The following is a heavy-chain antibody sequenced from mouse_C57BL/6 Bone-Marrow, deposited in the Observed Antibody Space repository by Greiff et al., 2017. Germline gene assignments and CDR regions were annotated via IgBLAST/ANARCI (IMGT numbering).Heavy chain of an antibody. CDR1: GYTFTSYW. CDR2: IYPGNSDT. CDR3: TRGVCDGYYRY. Sequence: EVQLQQSGTVLARPGASVKMSCKTSGYTFTSYWMHWVKQRPGQGLEWIGAIYPGNSDTSSNQKFKGKAKLTAVTSASTAYMELSSLTNEDSAVYYCTRGVCDGYYRYWGQGTTLTVSS. V-gene: IGHV1-5*01. D-gene: IGHD2-3*01. J-gene: IGHJ2*01.